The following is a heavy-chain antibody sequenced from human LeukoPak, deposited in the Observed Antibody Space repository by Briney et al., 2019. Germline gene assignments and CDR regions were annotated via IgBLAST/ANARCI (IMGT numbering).Heavy chain of an antibody. J-gene: IGHJ4*02. CDR3: ARHSRLAAPSYFDY. CDR2: IYYSGST. V-gene: IGHV4-59*08. Sequence: SETLSLTCTVSGGSISTNYWSWIRQPPGKGLEWIAYIYYSGSTNYNPSLKSRVTISVDTSKNQLSLELSSVTAADTAVYYCARHSRLAAPSYFDYWGQGTLVTVSS. CDR1: GGSISTNY. D-gene: IGHD3-9*01.